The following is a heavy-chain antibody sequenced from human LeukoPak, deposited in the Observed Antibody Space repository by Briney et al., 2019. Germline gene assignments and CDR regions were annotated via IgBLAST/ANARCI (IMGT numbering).Heavy chain of an antibody. Sequence: PGESLRLSCAASEFTFSSYAMSWVRQAPAKGLQGVSLISASGGSTHYADSVKGRFTISRDSSKNTLYLQMNSLRVEDTAVYYCAKSLYSSHPPLDYWGQGTLVTVPS. CDR1: EFTFSSYA. V-gene: IGHV3-23*01. J-gene: IGHJ4*02. CDR3: AKSLYSSHPPLDY. CDR2: ISASGGST. D-gene: IGHD6-19*01.